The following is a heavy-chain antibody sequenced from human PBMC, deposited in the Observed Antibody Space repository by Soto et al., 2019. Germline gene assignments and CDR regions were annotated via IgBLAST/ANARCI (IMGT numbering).Heavy chain of an antibody. CDR1: GGSFSSYY. J-gene: IGHJ3*02. CDR2: IYYRGST. Sequence: SETRSLTCTVSGGSFSSYYWSWIRQPPGKGLEWIGYIYYRGSTNYNPSLKSRVTISVDTSKNQFSLKLSSVTAADTAVYYWARVWGGAFDIWGQGTMVTVSS. V-gene: IGHV4-59*12. CDR3: ARVWGGAFDI. D-gene: IGHD3-10*01.